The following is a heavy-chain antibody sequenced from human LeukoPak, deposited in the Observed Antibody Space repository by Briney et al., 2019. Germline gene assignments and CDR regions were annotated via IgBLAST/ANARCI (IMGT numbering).Heavy chain of an antibody. J-gene: IGHJ4*02. CDR2: INPSGGST. D-gene: IGHD5-24*01. Sequence: ASVKVSCKASGYTFTSYYMHWVRQAPGQGLEWMGIINPSGGSTSYAQKFQGRVTMTRDTSTSTVYMELSSLRSEDTAVYYCASFSSKGMATSDGDFDYWGQGTLVTVSS. V-gene: IGHV1-46*01. CDR3: ASFSSKGMATSDGDFDY. CDR1: GYTFTSYY.